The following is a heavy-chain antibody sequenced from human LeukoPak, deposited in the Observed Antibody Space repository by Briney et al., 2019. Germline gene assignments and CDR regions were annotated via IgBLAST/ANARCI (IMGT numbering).Heavy chain of an antibody. J-gene: IGHJ4*02. CDR3: ARDLPIYYDSSGSIPDY. CDR2: IGSSSSYI. V-gene: IGHV3-21*01. D-gene: IGHD3-22*01. Sequence: GGSLRLSCAASGFTFSSYSMNWVRQAPGKGLEWVSSIGSSSSYIYYADSVKGRFTISRDNAKNSLYLQMNSLRAEDTAVYYCARDLPIYYDSSGSIPDYWGQGTLVTVSS. CDR1: GFTFSSYS.